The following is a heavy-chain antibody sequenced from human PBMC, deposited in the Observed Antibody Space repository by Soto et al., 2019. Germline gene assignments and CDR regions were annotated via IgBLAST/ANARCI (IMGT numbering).Heavy chain of an antibody. V-gene: IGHV3-15*07. CDR3: TTGSASFDY. CDR2: IRSKPDGGTT. CDR1: GLTSRNAW. Sequence: EVHLAESGGGLVKPGGSLRLSCTTSGLTSRNAWMNWVRQSTGRGLEWVGRIRSKPDGGTTDYAAAVNVRFLISRDDSKALLYLQMESRKTEATAFYYCTTGSASFDYWGQGTLVTVSS. J-gene: IGHJ4*02.